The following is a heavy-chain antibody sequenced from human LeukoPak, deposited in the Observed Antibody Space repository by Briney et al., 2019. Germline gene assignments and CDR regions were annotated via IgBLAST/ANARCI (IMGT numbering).Heavy chain of an antibody. D-gene: IGHD6-13*01. CDR3: ARVSSPSIAAAFDY. Sequence: SETLSLTCTVSGYSISSGYYWGWIRQPPGKGLEWIGSIYHSGSTYYNPSLKSRVTISVDTSKNQFSLKLSSVTAADTAVYYCARVSSPSIAAAFDYWGQGTLVTVSS. CDR2: IYHSGST. J-gene: IGHJ4*02. CDR1: GYSISSGYY. V-gene: IGHV4-38-2*02.